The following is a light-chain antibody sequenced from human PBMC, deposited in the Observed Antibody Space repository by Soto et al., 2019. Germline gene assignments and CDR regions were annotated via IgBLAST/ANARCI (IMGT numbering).Light chain of an antibody. CDR1: QGIRND. Sequence: AIQMTQSPSSLSASVGDRVTITCQAGQGIRNDLHWFQQKPGKAPRLLIYAASHLQNGVPSRFSGGGSGTDFSLTISSLQPEDFATYYCLQDYNFRTFGQGTKVDIK. J-gene: IGKJ1*01. CDR2: AAS. V-gene: IGKV1-6*01. CDR3: LQDYNFRT.